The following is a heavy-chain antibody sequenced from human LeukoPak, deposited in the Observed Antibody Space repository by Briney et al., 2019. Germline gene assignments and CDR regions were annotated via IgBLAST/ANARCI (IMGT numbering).Heavy chain of an antibody. CDR2: ISYDGSND. V-gene: IGHV3-30*18. J-gene: IGHJ4*02. D-gene: IGHD2-2*01. CDR3: AKGGCSSTSCYVNY. CDR1: GFTFSDYG. Sequence: GRSLRLSCAATGFTFSDYGMHWVRQAPGKGLEWVAVISYDGSNDYYADSVKGRFTISRDDSKNTLYLQMNSLRAEDTAVYYCAKGGCSSTSCYVNYWGQGTLVTVSS.